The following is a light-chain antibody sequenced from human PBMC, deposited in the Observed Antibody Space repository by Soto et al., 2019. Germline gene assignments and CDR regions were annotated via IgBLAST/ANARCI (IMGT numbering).Light chain of an antibody. CDR3: LQDYNYPYT. J-gene: IGKJ2*01. CDR1: QGIRND. Sequence: AIQMTQSPSSLSASVGDRVNITCRASQGIRNDLGWYQQKPGKDAKLLIYGASSLQSGVPSRFSGSGSRTDLTLTINSLQPEDFATYYCLQDYNYPYTFAQGT. V-gene: IGKV1-6*01. CDR2: GAS.